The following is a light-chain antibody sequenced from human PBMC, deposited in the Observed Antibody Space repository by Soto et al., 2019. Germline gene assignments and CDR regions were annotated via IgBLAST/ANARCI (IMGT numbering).Light chain of an antibody. CDR3: GTWDTSLSTGV. V-gene: IGLV1-51*01. J-gene: IGLJ2*01. CDR2: DNN. Sequence: QSVLTQPPSVSAAPRQKVTISCSGSTSNIGTNSVSWYQQLPGTAPKLLIYDNNKRPSGISYRFSASKSGTSATLAITGLQTGDEGDYYCGTWDTSLSTGVFGGGTKRPS. CDR1: TSNIGTNS.